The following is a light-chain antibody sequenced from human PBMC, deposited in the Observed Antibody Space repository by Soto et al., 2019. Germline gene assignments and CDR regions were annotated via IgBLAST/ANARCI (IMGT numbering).Light chain of an antibody. CDR2: DVS. J-gene: IGLJ1*01. V-gene: IGLV2-14*03. CDR1: SSDVGGYNY. CDR3: SSYTTSNTRQIV. Sequence: QSALTLSASVSGSPGQSITISCTGTSSDVGGYNYVSWYQHHPGKAPKLMIFDVSNRPSGVSNRFSGSKSGNTASLTISGLQPQDEADYYCSSYTTSNTRQIVFGTGTKLTVL.